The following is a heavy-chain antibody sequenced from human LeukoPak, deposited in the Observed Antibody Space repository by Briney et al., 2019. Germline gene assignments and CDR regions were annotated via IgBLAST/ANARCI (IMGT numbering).Heavy chain of an antibody. CDR2: IYSGGST. V-gene: IGHV3-53*01. CDR3: ARVLENLNTENLFDR. CDR1: GFTVSSNY. D-gene: IGHD3-3*01. Sequence: GGSLRLSCAASGFTVSSNYMSWVRQAPGKGLEWVSVIYSGGSTYYADSVKGRFTISRDNSKNTLYLQMNSLRAEDTAVYYCARVLENLNTENLFDRWGQGTLVTVSS. J-gene: IGHJ5*02.